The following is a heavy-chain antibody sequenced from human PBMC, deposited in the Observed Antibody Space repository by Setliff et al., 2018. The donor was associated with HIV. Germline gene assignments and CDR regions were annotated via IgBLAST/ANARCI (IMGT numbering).Heavy chain of an antibody. V-gene: IGHV4-4*07. D-gene: IGHD7-27*01. J-gene: IGHJ5*02. CDR2: IYTSGST. Sequence: PSETLSLTCTVSGVSISSHYWTWIRQPAGKGLEWIGRIYTSGSTNYNPSLKSRLSMSIDTSKNHFSLRLTSVTAADTAVYYCARDLPELTGRSFDPWGQGIQVTVSS. CDR1: GVSISSHY. CDR3: ARDLPELTGRSFDP.